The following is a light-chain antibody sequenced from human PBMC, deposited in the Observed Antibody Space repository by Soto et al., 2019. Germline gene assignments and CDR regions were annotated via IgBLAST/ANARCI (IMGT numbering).Light chain of an antibody. CDR1: SSDIGGYNY. Sequence: QSVLTQPASVSGSPGQSITISCTGTSSDIGGYNYVAWYQQHLGKAPKLIIYDVAVRPSGVSNRLSGSKSGNTASLAISGLQAEDEAHYYCSSYTGASALYVFGTGTKVTVL. J-gene: IGLJ1*01. CDR3: SSYTGASALYV. CDR2: DVA. V-gene: IGLV2-14*03.